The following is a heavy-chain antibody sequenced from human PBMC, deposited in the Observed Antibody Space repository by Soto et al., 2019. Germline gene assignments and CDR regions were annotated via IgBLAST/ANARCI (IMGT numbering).Heavy chain of an antibody. D-gene: IGHD3-3*01. CDR3: ATRITVFGLLIPPFDP. CDR2: IYHSGST. J-gene: IGHJ5*02. V-gene: IGHV4-4*02. Sequence: SETLSLTCAVSGGSISSSNWWSWVRQPPGKGLEWIGEIYHSGSTNYNPSLKSRVTMSVDTSKNQFSLRLSSVTAADTAIYYCATRITVFGLLIPPFDPWGQGTQVTVSS. CDR1: GGSISSSNW.